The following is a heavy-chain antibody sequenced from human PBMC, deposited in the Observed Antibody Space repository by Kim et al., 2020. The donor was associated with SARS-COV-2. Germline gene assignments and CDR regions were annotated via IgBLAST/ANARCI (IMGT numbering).Heavy chain of an antibody. V-gene: IGHV1-3*01. CDR2: INAGNGNT. J-gene: IGHJ5*02. Sequence: ASVKVSCKASGYTFTSYAMHWVRQAPGQRLEWMGWINAGNGNTKYSQKFQGRVTITRDTSASTAYMELSSLRSEDTAVYYCTLTVWFGDPQWFDPWGQGTLVTVSS. D-gene: IGHD3-10*01. CDR3: TLTVWFGDPQWFDP. CDR1: GYTFTSYA.